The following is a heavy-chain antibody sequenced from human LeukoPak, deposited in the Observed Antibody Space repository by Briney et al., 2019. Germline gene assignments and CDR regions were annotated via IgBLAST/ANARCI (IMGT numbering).Heavy chain of an antibody. CDR2: ITGSGGRT. D-gene: IGHD3-22*01. CDR3: AKDVRAGDYYDSSGQGDY. CDR1: GFTFSSYW. V-gene: IGHV3-23*01. Sequence: GGSLRLSCAASGFTFSSYWMSWVRQAPGKGLEWVSGITGSGGRTYYADSVKGRFTISRDNSKNTLHLQMNSLRAEDTAVYYCAKDVRAGDYYDSSGQGDYWGQGTLVTVSS. J-gene: IGHJ4*02.